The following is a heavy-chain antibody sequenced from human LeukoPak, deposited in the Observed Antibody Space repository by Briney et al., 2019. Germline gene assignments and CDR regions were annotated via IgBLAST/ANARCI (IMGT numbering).Heavy chain of an antibody. Sequence: GGSLRLSCAASGFTFSSYAMSWVRQAPGKGLEWVSAISGSGGSTYYADSVKGRFTISRDNSKNTLYLQMNSMRAEDTAVYYCAKAQSTAMVTYYYYGMDVWGLGTTVTVSS. J-gene: IGHJ6*02. CDR1: GFTFSSYA. CDR2: ISGSGGST. CDR3: AKAQSTAMVTYYYYGMDV. D-gene: IGHD5-18*01. V-gene: IGHV3-23*01.